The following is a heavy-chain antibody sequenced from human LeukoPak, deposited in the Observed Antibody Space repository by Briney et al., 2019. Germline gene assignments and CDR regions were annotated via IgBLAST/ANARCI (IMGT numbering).Heavy chain of an antibody. Sequence: GASVKVSCKASGYTFTGYYMHWVRQAPGQGLEWMGWINPNSGGTNYAQKFQGRVTMTRDTSISTAYMELSSLRSEDTAVYYCARDPTYGSGSYYNFDYWGQGTLVTVSS. CDR3: ARDPTYGSGSYYNFDY. D-gene: IGHD3-10*01. CDR1: GYTFTGYY. CDR2: INPNSGGT. V-gene: IGHV1-2*02. J-gene: IGHJ4*02.